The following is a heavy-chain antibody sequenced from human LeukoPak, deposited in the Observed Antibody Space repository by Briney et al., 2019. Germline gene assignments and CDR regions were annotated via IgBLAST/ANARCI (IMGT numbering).Heavy chain of an antibody. CDR1: GFTFSSYG. Sequence: GGSLRLSCAASGFTFSSYGMHWVRQAPGKGLEWVAVIWYDGSNKYYADSVKGRFTISRDNSKNTLYLQMNSLRAEDTAVYYCASLGELSSPLDYWGQGTLVTVSS. V-gene: IGHV3-33*01. D-gene: IGHD3-16*02. J-gene: IGHJ4*02. CDR3: ASLGELSSPLDY. CDR2: IWYDGSNK.